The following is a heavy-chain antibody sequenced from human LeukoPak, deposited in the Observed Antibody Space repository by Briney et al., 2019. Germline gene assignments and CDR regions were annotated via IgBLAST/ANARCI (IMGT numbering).Heavy chain of an antibody. CDR1: GASIGSGSFY. V-gene: IGHV4-39*01. CDR2: IYFSGTT. Sequence: SETLSLTCTVSGASIGSGSFYWGWIRQPPGKGLEWIGNIYFSGTTYYNPSLKSRVTISIDRSKNQFSLKVSSVTAADTAVYYCARHGSGDYNLEYWGQGTLVTVSS. D-gene: IGHD3-22*01. J-gene: IGHJ4*02. CDR3: ARHGSGDYNLEY.